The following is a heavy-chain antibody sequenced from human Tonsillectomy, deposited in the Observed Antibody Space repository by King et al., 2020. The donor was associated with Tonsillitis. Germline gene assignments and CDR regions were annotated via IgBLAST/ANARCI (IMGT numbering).Heavy chain of an antibody. J-gene: IGHJ4*02. CDR1: GGSFSGYY. Sequence: VQLQQWGAGLLKPSETLSLTCAVFGGSFSGYYWSWIRQPPGKGLEWIGEITYSGNTNYNPSLKSRVTISVDTSKNQFSLKLSSVTAADTAVYYCARSPVLRFLEWPPGPVDYWGQGTLVTVSS. CDR2: ITYSGNT. V-gene: IGHV4-34*01. CDR3: ARSPVLRFLEWPPGPVDY. D-gene: IGHD3-3*01.